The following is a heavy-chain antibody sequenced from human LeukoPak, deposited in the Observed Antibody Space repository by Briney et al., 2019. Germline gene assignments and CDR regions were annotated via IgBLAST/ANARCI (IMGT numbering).Heavy chain of an antibody. Sequence: GGSLRLSCVASGFTFSDYYMSWIRQAPGKGLQYVSYISSSGTYANYANSVKGRFTNSRDNAKNSLYLQMNSLRADDTAVYYCARGGYDILTGTSFLDPWGQGTLVTVSS. V-gene: IGHV3-11*05. J-gene: IGHJ5*02. CDR3: ARGGYDILTGTSFLDP. D-gene: IGHD3-9*01. CDR1: GFTFSDYY. CDR2: ISSSGTYA.